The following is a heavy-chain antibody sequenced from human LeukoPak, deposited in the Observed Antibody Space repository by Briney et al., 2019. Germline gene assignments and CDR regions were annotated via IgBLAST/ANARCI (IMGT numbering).Heavy chain of an antibody. CDR3: ARVSYYDILTGYPISPTFDY. CDR1: GVSVSSGSYY. CDR2: IDYSGST. D-gene: IGHD3-9*01. V-gene: IGHV4-61*01. Sequence: SETLSLTCTVSGVSVSSGSYYWSWIRQPPGKGLEWIGYIDYSGSTNYNPSLKSRVTISVDTSKNQFSLKLSSVTAADTAVYYCARVSYYDILTGYPISPTFDYWGQGTLVTVSS. J-gene: IGHJ4*02.